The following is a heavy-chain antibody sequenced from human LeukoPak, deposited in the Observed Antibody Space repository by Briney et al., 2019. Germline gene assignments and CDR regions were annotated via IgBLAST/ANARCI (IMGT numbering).Heavy chain of an antibody. CDR3: ARCYGSWSYYNIGKYNWFDP. CDR2: INTNTGNP. CDR1: GGTFSSYA. Sequence: ASVKVSCKASGGTFSSYAISWVRQPPGQGLEWMGWINTNTGNPTYAQGFTGRFVFSLDTSVSTAYLQISSLKAEDTAVYYCARCYGSWSYYNIGKYNWFDPWGQGTLVTVSS. D-gene: IGHD3-10*01. J-gene: IGHJ5*02. V-gene: IGHV7-4-1*02.